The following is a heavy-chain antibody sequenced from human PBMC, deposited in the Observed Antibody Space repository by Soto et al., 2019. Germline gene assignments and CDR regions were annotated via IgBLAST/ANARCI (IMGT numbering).Heavy chain of an antibody. J-gene: IGHJ6*02. Sequence: PGGSLRLSCAASGFIFSTYWMSWVRQAPGKGLEWVANIKQDGREKYYVDSVKGRFTISRDNAKNSLYLQMNSLRAEDTAVYYCARDPPATRHGMDVWGQGTTVTVSS. CDR1: GFIFSTYW. CDR2: IKQDGREK. V-gene: IGHV3-7*01. CDR3: ARDPPATRHGMDV.